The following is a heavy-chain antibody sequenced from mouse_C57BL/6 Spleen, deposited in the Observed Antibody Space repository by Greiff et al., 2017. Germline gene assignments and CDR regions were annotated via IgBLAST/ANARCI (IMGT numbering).Heavy chain of an antibody. D-gene: IGHD1-1*01. V-gene: IGHV5-9-1*02. J-gene: IGHJ4*01. Sequence: EVQGVESGEGLVKPGGSLKLSCAASGFTFSSYAMSWVRQTPEKRLEWVAYISSGGDYIYYADTVKGRFTISIDNARNTLYLQMSSLKSEDTAIYYCTRDGHYYGSSYYAMDYWGQGTSVTVSS. CDR1: GFTFSSYA. CDR2: ISSGGDYI. CDR3: TRDGHYYGSSYYAMDY.